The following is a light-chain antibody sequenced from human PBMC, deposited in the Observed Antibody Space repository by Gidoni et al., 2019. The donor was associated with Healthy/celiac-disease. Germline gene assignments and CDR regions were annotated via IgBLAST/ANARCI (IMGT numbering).Light chain of an antibody. CDR2: GAS. CDR3: QQYNNWWT. V-gene: IGKV3-15*01. Sequence: EIVMPQSPATLSVSPGERATLSCRASQSVNSNLAWYQQKPGQTPRLLIYGASTRATGIPARFSGRGSGTEFTLTISSLQSEDFAVYYCQQYNNWWTFGQGTKVEIK. J-gene: IGKJ1*01. CDR1: QSVNSN.